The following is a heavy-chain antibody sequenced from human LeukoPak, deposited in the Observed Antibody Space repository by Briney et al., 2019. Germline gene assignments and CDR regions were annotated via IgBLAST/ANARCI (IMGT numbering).Heavy chain of an antibody. D-gene: IGHD4-11*01. V-gene: IGHV4-59*01. Sequence: SETLSLTCAVYVGSFSDYYWSWIRQPPGKGLEWIGYIYSSGITNYNPSLKSRINMSVDSSMSQFSLNLSSVTAADTAVYYCARYSKGGSYFDYWGQGTLVTVAS. CDR3: ARYSKGGSYFDY. CDR1: VGSFSDYY. CDR2: IYSSGIT. J-gene: IGHJ4*02.